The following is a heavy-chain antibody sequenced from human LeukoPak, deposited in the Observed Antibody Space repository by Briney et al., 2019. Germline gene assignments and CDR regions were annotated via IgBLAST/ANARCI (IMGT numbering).Heavy chain of an antibody. CDR1: GGSISSSS. Sequence: LSLTCTVSGGSISSSSYYWGWIRQPPGKGLEWVAVISYDGSNKYYADSVKGRFTISRDNSKNTLSLQMNSLRAEDTAVYYCARDTTIFGVVIMGFGYWGQGTLVTVSS. J-gene: IGHJ4*02. V-gene: IGHV3-30-3*01. CDR2: ISYDGSNK. CDR3: ARDTTIFGVVIMGFGY. D-gene: IGHD3-3*01.